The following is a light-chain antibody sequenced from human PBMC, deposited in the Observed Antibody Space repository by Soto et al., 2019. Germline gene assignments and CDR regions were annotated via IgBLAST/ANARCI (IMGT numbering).Light chain of an antibody. J-gene: IGLJ1*01. CDR3: SSYASSDTLYV. V-gene: IGLV2-14*02. CDR2: KGT. CDR1: SSDVGAYNS. Sequence: QSVLAQPASVSGSPGQSITISCTGTSSDVGAYNSVSWYQQHPHRAPQVIIYKGTQRPSGVSNRFSGSTSGNAASLTISALQADDEADYYCSSYASSDTLYVFGTGTKVTVL.